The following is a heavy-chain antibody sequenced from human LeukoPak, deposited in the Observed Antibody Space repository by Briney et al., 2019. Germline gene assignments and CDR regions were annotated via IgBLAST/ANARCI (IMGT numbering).Heavy chain of an antibody. D-gene: IGHD3-10*01. CDR1: GFTFSSYP. CDR2: IGYDEVNK. V-gene: IGHV3-30*04. Sequence: GRSLRLSCTASGFTFSSYPMHWVRQAPGKGLEWVAVIGYDEVNKFYTDSVKGRFTISRDDSKSTLYLQMNSLRAEDTAVYYCARDFIRGAPDYLDLWGQGTLVTVAS. CDR3: ARDFIRGAPDYLDL. J-gene: IGHJ4*02.